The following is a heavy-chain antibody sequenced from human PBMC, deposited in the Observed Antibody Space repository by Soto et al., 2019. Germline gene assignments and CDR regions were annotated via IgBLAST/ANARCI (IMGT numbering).Heavy chain of an antibody. D-gene: IGHD3-22*01. CDR2: ISYDGSNK. CDR3: AREVDSSGYITTGAFDI. CDR1: GFTFSSYA. V-gene: IGHV3-30-3*01. J-gene: IGHJ3*02. Sequence: GGSLRLSCAASGFTFSSYAMHWVRQAPGKGLEWVAVISYDGSNKYYADSVKGRFTISRDNSKNTLYLQMNSLRAEDTAVYYCAREVDSSGYITTGAFDIWGQGTMVTVS.